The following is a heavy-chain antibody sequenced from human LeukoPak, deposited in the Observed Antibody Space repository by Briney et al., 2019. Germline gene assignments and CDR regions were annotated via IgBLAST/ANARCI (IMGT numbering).Heavy chain of an antibody. CDR3: ARACHLVVVTAEGGWLDP. Sequence: RASVKVSCKASGYSFTSYGIGWVRQAPGQGLEWVGWISIYNGETYYTQSLQDRVTITTDTSTNTVYMELRSLRSDDTAVYYCARACHLVVVTAEGGWLDPWGQGTLVTV. CDR1: GYSFTSYG. CDR2: ISIYNGET. J-gene: IGHJ5*02. D-gene: IGHD2-21*02. V-gene: IGHV1-18*01.